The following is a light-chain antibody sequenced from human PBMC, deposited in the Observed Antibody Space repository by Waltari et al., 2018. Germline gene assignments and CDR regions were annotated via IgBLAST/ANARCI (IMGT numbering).Light chain of an antibody. V-gene: IGLV7-46*01. Sequence: QAVVTQEPSLTVSPGATVTLTCASTTGPVTSGHYSYWFQQKPGQAPPTLIFDTSNKHSWTPARFSGSLLGDKAALTLSGAQPEDEAEYFCLLSFSGSWVFGGGTKLTVL. J-gene: IGLJ2*01. CDR1: TGPVTSGHY. CDR3: LLSFSGSWV. CDR2: DTS.